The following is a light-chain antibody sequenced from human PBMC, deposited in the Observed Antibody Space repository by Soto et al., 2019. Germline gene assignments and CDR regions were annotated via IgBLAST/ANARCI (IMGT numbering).Light chain of an antibody. J-gene: IGKJ1*01. CDR3: QQYGSSPQT. Sequence: EIVLTQSPGTLSLSPGERATLSCRASQSVSSNYLAWFQQQPGQAPRLLIYGTSSRAAAIPDRFSGTGSGTDFTLTISRLEPEDFAVYYCQQYGSSPQTFGQGTKVDIK. V-gene: IGKV3-20*01. CDR1: QSVSSNY. CDR2: GTS.